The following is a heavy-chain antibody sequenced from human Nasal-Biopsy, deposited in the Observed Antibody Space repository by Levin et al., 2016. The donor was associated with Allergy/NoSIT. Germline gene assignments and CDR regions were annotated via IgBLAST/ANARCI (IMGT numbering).Heavy chain of an antibody. V-gene: IGHV1-18*01. CDR2: LSIYNGNI. J-gene: IGHJ2*01. CDR3: ARVPTKVISPDFDL. D-gene: IGHD4-17*01. CDR1: GYPFANYG. Sequence: ASVKVSCKASGYPFANYGISWVRQAPGQGLEWVGWLSIYNGNIKYAQKFQDRVTLTADTSTNTASMELRSLRSDDTAIYYCARVPTKVISPDFDLWGRGTLVTVSS.